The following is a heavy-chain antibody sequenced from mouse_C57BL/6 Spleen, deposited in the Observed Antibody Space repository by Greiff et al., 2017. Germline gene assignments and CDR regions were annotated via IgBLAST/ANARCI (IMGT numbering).Heavy chain of an antibody. Sequence: QVQLQQSGAELVKPGASVKMSCKASGYTFTTYSIEWMKQNHGKSLEWIGNFHPYNDDTKYNEKFKGKATLTVEKSSSTVYLELSRLTSDDAAVYYCGRGTVLRSHYAMDYWGQGTSVTVSS. J-gene: IGHJ4*01. V-gene: IGHV1-47*01. CDR2: FHPYNDDT. D-gene: IGHD1-1*01. CDR1: GYTFTTYS. CDR3: GRGTVLRSHYAMDY.